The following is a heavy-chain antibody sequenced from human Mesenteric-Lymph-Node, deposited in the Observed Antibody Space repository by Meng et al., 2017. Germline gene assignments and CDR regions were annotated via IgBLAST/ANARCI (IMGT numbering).Heavy chain of an antibody. Sequence: ASVKVSCKASGYTFTDYYIHWVRQAPGQGLEWMGWINPNSAGTNYAQKFQGRVTMTRDTSISTAYMERSRLRSDDTAVYYCARGRITIFGVVPPFYDAFDIWGQGTMVTVSS. CDR2: INPNSAGT. V-gene: IGHV1-2*02. J-gene: IGHJ3*02. CDR1: GYTFTDYY. CDR3: ARGRITIFGVVPPFYDAFDI. D-gene: IGHD3-3*01.